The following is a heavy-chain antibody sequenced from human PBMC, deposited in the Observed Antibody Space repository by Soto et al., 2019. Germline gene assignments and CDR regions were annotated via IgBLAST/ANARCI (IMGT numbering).Heavy chain of an antibody. J-gene: IGHJ6*02. CDR1: GFTFSTYG. Sequence: PGGSLRLSCAASGFTFSTYGMHWVRQAPGKGLEWVAVISYDGSKKDYADSVKGRFTISRDNSKYTLYLQTNSLRAEDTAVYYCAKDGRYCSGGSCYSPYYYYGMDVWGQGTTVTVSS. CDR3: AKDGRYCSGGSCYSPYYYYGMDV. D-gene: IGHD2-15*01. V-gene: IGHV3-30*18. CDR2: ISYDGSKK.